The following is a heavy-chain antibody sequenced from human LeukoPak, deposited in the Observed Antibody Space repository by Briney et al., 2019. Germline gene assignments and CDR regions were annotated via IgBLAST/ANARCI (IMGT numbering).Heavy chain of an antibody. D-gene: IGHD2-2*01. CDR3: ASCTLVVPAASTYYYYYYMDV. J-gene: IGHJ6*03. Sequence: GGSLRLSCAASGFTFSDYYMSWIRQAPGKGLEWVSYISSSGSTIYYADSVKGRFTISRDNAKNSLYLQMNSLRAEDTAVYYCASCTLVVPAASTYYYYYYMDVWGKGTTVTVSS. CDR1: GFTFSDYY. V-gene: IGHV3-11*01. CDR2: ISSSGSTI.